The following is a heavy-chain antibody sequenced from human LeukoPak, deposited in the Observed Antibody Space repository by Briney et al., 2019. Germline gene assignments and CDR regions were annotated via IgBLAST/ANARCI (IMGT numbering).Heavy chain of an antibody. D-gene: IGHD6-6*01. CDR2: FDPEDGET. CDR3: ATISRTLGYSSSSGTHYYYGMDV. CDR1: GYTLTELS. J-gene: IGHJ6*02. V-gene: IGHV1-24*01. Sequence: GASVKVSCKVSGYTLTELSMHWVRQAPGKGLEWMGGFDPEDGETIYAQKFQGRVTMTEDTSTDTAYMGLSSLRSEDTAVYYCATISRTLGYSSSSGTHYYYGMDVWGQGTTVTVSS.